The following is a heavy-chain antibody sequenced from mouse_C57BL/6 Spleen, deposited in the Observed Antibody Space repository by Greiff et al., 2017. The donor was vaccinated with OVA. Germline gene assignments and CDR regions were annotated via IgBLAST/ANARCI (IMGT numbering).Heavy chain of an antibody. J-gene: IGHJ4*01. D-gene: IGHD1-1*01. CDR3: ARETTVAHYYAMDY. Sequence: EVQLQESGPELVKPGASVKISCKASGYSFTDYNMNWVKQSNGKSLEWIGVINPNYGTTSYNQKFKGKATLTVDQSSSTAYMQLNSLTSEDSAVYYCARETTVAHYYAMDYWGQGTSVTVSS. CDR1: GYSFTDYN. V-gene: IGHV1-39*01. CDR2: INPNYGTT.